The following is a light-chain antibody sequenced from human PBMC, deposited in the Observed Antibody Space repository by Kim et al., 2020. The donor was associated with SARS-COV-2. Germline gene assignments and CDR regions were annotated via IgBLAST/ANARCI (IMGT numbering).Light chain of an antibody. V-gene: IGLV6-57*02. CDR1: SGSIASNY. CDR2: EDN. CDR3: QSYDSSIHVV. Sequence: NFMLTQPHSVSESPGKTVTISCTGSSGSIASNYVQWYQQRPGSAPTTVIYEDNQRPSGVPDRFSGSIDSSSNSASLTISGLKTEDEADCYCQSYDSSIHVVSGGGTQMTVL. J-gene: IGLJ2*01.